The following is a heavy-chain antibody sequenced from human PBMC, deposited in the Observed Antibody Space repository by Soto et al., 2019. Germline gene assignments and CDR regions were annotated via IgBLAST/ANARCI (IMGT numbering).Heavy chain of an antibody. V-gene: IGHV3-23*01. CDR2: ISSSGGNT. CDR3: AKDGSYSSSWPEYFQH. J-gene: IGHJ1*01. Sequence: EVQLLESGGGLVQPGGSLRLSCAASGFTFSSYAMSWVRQAPGKGLDWVSAISSSGGNTYYAESVKGRFTISRDNSKNTLYLKMNSLRAEDTAVYYCAKDGSYSSSWPEYFQHWGQGTLVTVSS. D-gene: IGHD6-13*01. CDR1: GFTFSSYA.